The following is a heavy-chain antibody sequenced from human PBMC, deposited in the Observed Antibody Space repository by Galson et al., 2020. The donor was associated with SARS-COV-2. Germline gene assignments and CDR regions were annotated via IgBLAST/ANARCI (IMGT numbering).Heavy chain of an antibody. CDR2: ISDSGTA. D-gene: IGHD2-15*01. CDR1: GDSIRNNVW. V-gene: IGHV4-4*02. CDR3: ARGLSVGVAATEW. Sequence: SETLSLTCTISGDSIRNNVWWTWVRQSPGEGLEWLAEISDSGTANYNPSLGRRALLSVDKSDNKFFFRLTSVTAADTAIYYCARGLSVGVAATEWWGQGTPVSVSS. J-gene: IGHJ4*02.